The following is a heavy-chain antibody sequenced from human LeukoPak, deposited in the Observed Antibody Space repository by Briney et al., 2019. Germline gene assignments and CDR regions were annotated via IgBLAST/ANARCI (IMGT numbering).Heavy chain of an antibody. CDR3: VREGPRGLAFDI. D-gene: IGHD3/OR15-3a*01. CDR1: GFIFSTYG. CDR2: MWYDGRNQ. V-gene: IGHV3-33*01. J-gene: IGHJ3*02. Sequence: GKSLRLSCAASGFIFSTYGMHWVRQAPGKGLEWVAVMWYDGRNQNYADSVKGRFTISRDNSKNTLYLQMNGLRVEDTAVYYCVREGPRGLAFDIWGQGTMVTVSS.